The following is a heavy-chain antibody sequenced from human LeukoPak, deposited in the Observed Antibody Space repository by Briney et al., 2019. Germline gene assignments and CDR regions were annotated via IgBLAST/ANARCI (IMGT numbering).Heavy chain of an antibody. CDR3: AREDYYGSGRAHGMDV. J-gene: IGHJ6*04. Sequence: PSETLSLTCAVSGYSISSGYYWGWIRQPPGKGLEWIGSIYHSGSTYYNPSLKSRVTISVDTSKNQFSLKLSSVTAADTAVYYCAREDYYGSGRAHGMDVWGKGTTDTVSS. CDR1: GYSISSGYY. V-gene: IGHV4-38-2*02. D-gene: IGHD3-10*01. CDR2: IYHSGST.